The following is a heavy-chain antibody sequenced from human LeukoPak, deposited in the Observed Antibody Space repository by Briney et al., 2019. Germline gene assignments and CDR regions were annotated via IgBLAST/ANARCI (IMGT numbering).Heavy chain of an antibody. CDR1: GFTFSSYA. D-gene: IGHD7-27*01. V-gene: IGHV3-30*04. CDR2: ISYDGSNK. CDR3: AKGTRLGSSGG. J-gene: IGHJ4*02. Sequence: GRSLRPSCAASGFTFSSYAMHWVRQAPGKGLEWVAVISYDGSNKYYADSVKGRFTISRDNSENTLYLQMNSLRPEDTAVYYCAKGTRLGSSGGWGQGTLVTVSS.